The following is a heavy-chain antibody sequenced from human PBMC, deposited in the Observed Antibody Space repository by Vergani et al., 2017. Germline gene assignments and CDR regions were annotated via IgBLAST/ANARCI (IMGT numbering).Heavy chain of an antibody. Sequence: EVQLVESGGGLVKPGGSLRLSCAASGFTFSSYSMNWVRQAPGKGLEWVSSISSSSSYIYYADSVKGRFTISRDNAKNSLCLQMNSLRAEDTAVYSWARCGDCSSTSCYMGYYYYYMDVWGKGTTVTVSS. V-gene: IGHV3-21*01. CDR3: ARCGDCSSTSCYMGYYYYYMDV. J-gene: IGHJ6*03. CDR2: ISSSSSYI. CDR1: GFTFSSYS. D-gene: IGHD2-2*02.